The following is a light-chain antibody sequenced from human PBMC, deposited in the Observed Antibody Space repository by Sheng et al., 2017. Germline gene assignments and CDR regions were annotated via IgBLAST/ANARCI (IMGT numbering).Light chain of an antibody. V-gene: IGKV3-15*01. CDR1: QSINSN. CDR2: GAS. CDR3: QQYDTWPQT. Sequence: EIVLTQSPDTLSLSPGERATLSCRASQSINSNYLAWYQQKPGQAPRLLIHGASTRANGFPARFSGGGSGTDFTLTITSLQSEDFAVYYCQQYDTWPQTFGQGTRLEIK. J-gene: IGKJ1*01.